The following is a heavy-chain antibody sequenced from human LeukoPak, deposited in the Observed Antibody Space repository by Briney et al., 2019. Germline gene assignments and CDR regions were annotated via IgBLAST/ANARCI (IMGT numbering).Heavy chain of an antibody. V-gene: IGHV1-3*01. CDR3: ARDPGYSGSYYEPN. D-gene: IGHD1-26*01. J-gene: IGHJ4*02. Sequence: KFQGRVTITRDTSASTAYMELSSLRSEDTAVYYCARDPGYSGSYYEPNWGQGTLVTVSS.